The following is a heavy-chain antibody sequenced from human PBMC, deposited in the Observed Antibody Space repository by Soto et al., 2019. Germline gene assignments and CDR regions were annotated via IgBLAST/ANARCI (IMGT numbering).Heavy chain of an antibody. CDR2: IYYSGST. Sequence: QVQLQESGPGLVKPSQTLSLTCTVSGGSISSGDYYWSWIRQPPGKGLEWIGYIYYSGSTYYNPSLKSRVTISVDTSTNQFSLKLSSVTAADTAVYYCARDGIVLVPAAIDRLSTWGQGTLVTVSS. D-gene: IGHD2-2*01. J-gene: IGHJ5*02. CDR1: GGSISSGDYY. V-gene: IGHV4-30-4*01. CDR3: ARDGIVLVPAAIDRLST.